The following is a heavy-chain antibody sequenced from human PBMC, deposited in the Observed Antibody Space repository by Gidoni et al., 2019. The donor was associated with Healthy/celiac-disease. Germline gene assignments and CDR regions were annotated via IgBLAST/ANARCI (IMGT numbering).Heavy chain of an antibody. V-gene: IGHV1-18*01. Sequence: QVQLVQSGAEVKKPGASVKVSCKASGYTFTSYGISRVRQAPGQGLEWMGWISAYNGNTNYAQKLQGRVTMTTDTSTSTAYMELRSLRSDDTAVYYCARDHCSSTSCNGDYYYMDVWGKGTTVTVSS. CDR1: GYTFTSYG. D-gene: IGHD2-2*01. J-gene: IGHJ6*03. CDR2: ISAYNGNT. CDR3: ARDHCSSTSCNGDYYYMDV.